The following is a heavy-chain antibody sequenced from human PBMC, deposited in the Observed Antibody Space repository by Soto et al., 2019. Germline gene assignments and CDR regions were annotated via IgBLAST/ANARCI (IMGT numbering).Heavy chain of an antibody. CDR1: GGSISSYY. J-gene: IGHJ6*03. Sequence: SETLSLTCTVSGGSISSYYWSWIRQPPGKGLEWIGYIYYSGSTNYNPSLKSRVTISVDTSKNQFSLKLSPVTAADTAVYYCARHGGYCSGGSCYRYYYYYMDVWGKGTTVTVSS. D-gene: IGHD2-15*01. CDR3: ARHGGYCSGGSCYRYYYYYMDV. V-gene: IGHV4-59*08. CDR2: IYYSGST.